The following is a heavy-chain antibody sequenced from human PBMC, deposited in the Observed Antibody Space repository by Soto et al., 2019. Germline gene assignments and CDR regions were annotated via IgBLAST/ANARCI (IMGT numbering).Heavy chain of an antibody. V-gene: IGHV3-23*01. CDR2: ISGRGDNT. J-gene: IGHJ5*02. CDR3: AKDLYVQPPSGWFDP. Sequence: EVQLLESGGGLVQPGGSLRLSCAASGFPFSDHAMHWVRQAPGKGLEWVAAISGRGDNTYYSHSVRGRFTVSRDNSKNTLYLQMNSLRGEDTAVYYCAKDLYVQPPSGWFDPWGQGTLVTVFS. D-gene: IGHD1-26*01. CDR1: GFPFSDHA.